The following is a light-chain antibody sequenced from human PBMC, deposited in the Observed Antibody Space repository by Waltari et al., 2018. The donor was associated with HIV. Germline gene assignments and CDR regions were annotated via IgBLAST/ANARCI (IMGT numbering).Light chain of an antibody. Sequence: SYELTQSPSVSVSPGQTASITCSGDKLGDTYVPWYQQKPGKSPVLVIYQRSKRPSEIPERFSGSTSGDTATLTISGTQAVDEADYYCHALDSSSAVVFGGGTKLTVL. CDR3: HALDSSSAVV. V-gene: IGLV3-1*01. CDR1: KLGDTY. J-gene: IGLJ2*01. CDR2: QRS.